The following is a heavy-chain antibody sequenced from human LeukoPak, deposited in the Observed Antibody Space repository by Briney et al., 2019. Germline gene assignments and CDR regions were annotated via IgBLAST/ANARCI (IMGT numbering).Heavy chain of an antibody. V-gene: IGHV3-33*01. D-gene: IGHD6-13*01. CDR2: IWYDGSNK. J-gene: IGHJ4*02. CDR3: TTDPPGIAAAGLGY. Sequence: GGSLRLSCAASGFTFSSYGMHWVRQAPGKGLEWVAVIWYDGSNKYYADSVKGRFTISRDNSKNTLYLQMNSLKTEDTAAYYCTTDPPGIAAAGLGYWGQGTLVTVSS. CDR1: GFTFSSYG.